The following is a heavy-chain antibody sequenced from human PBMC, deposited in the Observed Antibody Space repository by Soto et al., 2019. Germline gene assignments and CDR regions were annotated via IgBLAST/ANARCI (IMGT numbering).Heavy chain of an antibody. CDR3: ARVWGGAFDI. CDR2: IYYSGST. D-gene: IGHD3-10*01. CDR1: GGSISSYY. J-gene: IGHJ3*02. Sequence: VQLQESGPGLVKPSETLSLTCTVSGGSISSYYWSWIRQPPGKGLEWIGYIYYSGSTNYNPSLXGXVXIXXDTSKNQSSLKLSSVTAADTAVYYCARVWGGAFDIWGQGTMVTVSS. V-gene: IGHV4-59*01.